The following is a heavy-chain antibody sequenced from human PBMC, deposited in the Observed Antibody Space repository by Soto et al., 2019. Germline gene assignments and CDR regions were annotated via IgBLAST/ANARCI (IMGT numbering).Heavy chain of an antibody. D-gene: IGHD4-17*01. CDR2: ISSSSSYI. CDR3: ARDYGDYAFRYYYGMDV. Sequence: EVQLVESGGGLVKPGGSLRLSCAASGFTFSSYSMNWVRQAPGKGLEWVSSISSSSSYIYYADSVKGRFTISRDNAKNSLYLQINSLRAEDTAVYYCARDYGDYAFRYYYGMDVWGQGTTVTVSS. V-gene: IGHV3-21*01. J-gene: IGHJ6*02. CDR1: GFTFSSYS.